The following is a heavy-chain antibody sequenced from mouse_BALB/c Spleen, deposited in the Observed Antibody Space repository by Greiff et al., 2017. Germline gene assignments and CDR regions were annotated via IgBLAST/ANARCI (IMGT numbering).Heavy chain of an antibody. V-gene: IGHV1-14*01. Sequence: EGQLQQSGPELVKPGASVKMSCKASGYTFTSYVMHWVKQKPGQGLEWIGYINPYNDGTKYNEKFKGKATLTSDKSSSTAYMELSSLTSEDSAVYYCARWAWDYYGSSYEFAYWGQGTLVTVSA. D-gene: IGHD1-1*01. J-gene: IGHJ3*01. CDR2: INPYNDGT. CDR3: ARWAWDYYGSSYEFAY. CDR1: GYTFTSYV.